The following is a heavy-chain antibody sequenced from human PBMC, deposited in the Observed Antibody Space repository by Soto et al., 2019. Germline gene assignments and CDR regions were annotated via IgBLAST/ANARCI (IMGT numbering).Heavy chain of an antibody. D-gene: IGHD1-20*01. V-gene: IGHV3-21*01. J-gene: IGHJ4*02. CDR1: GFTFSSYS. CDR2: ISSSSSYI. CDR3: AAQYNWNDGDWDY. Sequence: VQLVESGGGLVKPGGSLRLSCAASGFTFSSYSMNWVRQAPGKGLEWVSSISSSSSYIYYADSVKGRFTISRDNAKNSLYLQMNSLRAEDTAVYYCAAQYNWNDGDWDYWGQGTLVTVSS.